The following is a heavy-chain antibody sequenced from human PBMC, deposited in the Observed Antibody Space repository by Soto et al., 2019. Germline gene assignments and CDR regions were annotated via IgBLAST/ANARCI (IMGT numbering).Heavy chain of an antibody. D-gene: IGHD3-9*01. CDR2: IYYSGST. J-gene: IGHJ5*02. V-gene: IGHV4-30-4*01. Sequence: SETLSLTCTVSGGSISSGDYYWSWIRQPPGKGLEWIGYIYYSGSTYYNPSLKGRVTISVDTSKNQFSLKLSSVTAADTAVYYCARGRDDILTGYSWFDPWGQGTLVTVSS. CDR1: GGSISSGDYY. CDR3: ARGRDDILTGYSWFDP.